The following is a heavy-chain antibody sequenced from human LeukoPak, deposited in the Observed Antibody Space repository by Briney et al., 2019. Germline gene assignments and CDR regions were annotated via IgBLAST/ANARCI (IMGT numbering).Heavy chain of an antibody. CDR1: GGSISSSSYY. CDR3: ARSIVVVPAAMSQTWYFDL. D-gene: IGHD2-2*01. V-gene: IGHV4-39*01. J-gene: IGHJ2*01. CDR2: IYYSGST. Sequence: SETLSLTCTVSGGSISSSSYYWGWIRQPPGKGLEWVGSIYYSGSTYYNPSLKSRVTISVDTSKNQFSLKLSSVTAADTAVYYCARSIVVVPAAMSQTWYFDLWGRGTLVAASS.